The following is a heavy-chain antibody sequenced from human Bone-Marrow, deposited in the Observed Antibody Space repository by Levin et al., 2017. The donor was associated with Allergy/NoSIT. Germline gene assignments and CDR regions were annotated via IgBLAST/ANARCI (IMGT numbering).Heavy chain of an antibody. V-gene: IGHV3-23*01. CDR2: ISCSGGST. Sequence: GESLKISCAASGFTFSSYVMSWVRQAPGKGLEWVSAISCSGGSTYYADSVKGRFTISRDNSKNTLDLQMNGLRAEDTAVYYCAKGVYRGHDSSGYYYPLWGYYFDFWGQGTLVTVSS. J-gene: IGHJ4*02. D-gene: IGHD3-22*01. CDR1: GFTFSSYV. CDR3: AKGVYRGHDSSGYYYPLWGYYFDF.